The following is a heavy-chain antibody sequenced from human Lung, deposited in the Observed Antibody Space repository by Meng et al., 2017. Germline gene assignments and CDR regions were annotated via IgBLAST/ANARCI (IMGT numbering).Heavy chain of an antibody. V-gene: IGHV1-18*01. Sequence: QVQLVQVGAEVKKPGALWKVSRKASDYTFTGYGVCWVRQAPGQGLELMAWLGAHPGDTSHAPKFLGRVTVTADTATATAYVELRSLRSDDTAVYYCARGTPGRSYCDYWGLGTLVTVSS. CDR3: ARGTPGRSYCDY. J-gene: IGHJ4*02. CDR1: DYTFTGYG. CDR2: LGAHPGDT. D-gene: IGHD3-10*01.